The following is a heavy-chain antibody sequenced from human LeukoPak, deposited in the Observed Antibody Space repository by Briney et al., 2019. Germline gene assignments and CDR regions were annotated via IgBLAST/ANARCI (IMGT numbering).Heavy chain of an antibody. V-gene: IGHV3-23*01. J-gene: IGHJ3*02. Sequence: GGSLRLSCEASGFTFTNYAMSWVRQAPGKGLEWVSAVSSGAFTYYADSVKGRFTISRDNSKNTLYLQMNSLRAEDTAVYYCAKGSKLPGVLVAFDIWGQGTMVTVSS. CDR3: AKGSKLPGVLVAFDI. CDR1: GFTFTNYA. D-gene: IGHD3-3*02. CDR2: VSSGAFT.